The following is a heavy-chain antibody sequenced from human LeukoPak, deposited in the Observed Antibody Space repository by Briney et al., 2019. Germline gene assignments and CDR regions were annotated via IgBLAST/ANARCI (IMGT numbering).Heavy chain of an antibody. CDR2: IIPIFGTA. V-gene: IGHV1-69*06. CDR1: GGTFSSYA. J-gene: IGHJ4*02. Sequence: ASVKLSCKASGGTFSSYAISWVRQAPGQGLEWMGGIIPIFGTANYAQKFQGRVTITADKSTSTAYMELSSLRSEDTAVYYCARRTGVLQSAYYFDYWGQGTLVTVSS. CDR3: ARRTGVLQSAYYFDY. D-gene: IGHD3-10*01.